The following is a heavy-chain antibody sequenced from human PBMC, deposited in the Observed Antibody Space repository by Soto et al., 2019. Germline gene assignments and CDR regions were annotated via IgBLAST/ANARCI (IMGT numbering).Heavy chain of an antibody. CDR2: IIPVFGTP. V-gene: IGHV1-69*01. J-gene: IGHJ4*02. Sequence: QEQLVQSGAEVKKPGSSVKVSCKDSGGLFSSYAISWVRQAPGQGLEWMGGIIPVFGTPYYAQKFQGRVTITADESTNTACMELSSLRSEDTAMYYCARGDSPYVWFNEFWGQGSLVTVSS. CDR3: ARGDSPYVWFNEF. CDR1: GGLFSSYA. D-gene: IGHD3-16*01.